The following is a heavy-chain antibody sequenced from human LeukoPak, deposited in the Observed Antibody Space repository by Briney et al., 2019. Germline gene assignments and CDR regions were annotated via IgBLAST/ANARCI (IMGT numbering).Heavy chain of an antibody. J-gene: IGHJ4*02. CDR1: GDSVSSNSAA. Sequence: SQTLSLTCAISGDSVSSNSAAWNWIRQSPSRGLEWLGRTYYRSKWYNDYAVSVKSRITINPDTSKNQFSLQLNSVTPEDTAVYYCARDRAPGSGWFFTHSRDYYFDYWGQGTLVTVSS. D-gene: IGHD6-19*01. CDR3: ARDRAPGSGWFFTHSRDYYFDY. CDR2: TYYRSKWYN. V-gene: IGHV6-1*01.